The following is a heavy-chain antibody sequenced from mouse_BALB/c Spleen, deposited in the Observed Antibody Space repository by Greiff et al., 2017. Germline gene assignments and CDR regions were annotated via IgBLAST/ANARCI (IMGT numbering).Heavy chain of an antibody. CDR1: GFSLTSYG. V-gene: IGHV2-9*02. J-gene: IGHJ4*01. CDR2: IWAGGST. CDR3: ARDAGPSAMDY. Sequence: VQRVESGPGLVAPSQSLSITCTVSGFSLTSYGVHWVRQPPGKGLEWLGVIWAGGSTNYNSALMSRLSISKDNSKSQVFLKMNSLQTDDTAMYYCARDAGPSAMDYWGQGTSVTVSS.